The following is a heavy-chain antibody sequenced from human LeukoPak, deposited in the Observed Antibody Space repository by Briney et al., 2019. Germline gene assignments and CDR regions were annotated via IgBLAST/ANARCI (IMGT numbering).Heavy chain of an antibody. CDR3: ARGGLYWHI. V-gene: IGHV3-7*04. Sequence: GGSLRLSCAASGITLSTYWMSWVRQAPGKGLEGVANIKQDGSEKNYVDSVKGRFTISRDNAKNSLYLQMNSLRAEDTALYYCARGGLYWHIWGQGTMVTVSS. D-gene: IGHD2-15*01. CDR2: IKQDGSEK. J-gene: IGHJ3*02. CDR1: GITLSTYW.